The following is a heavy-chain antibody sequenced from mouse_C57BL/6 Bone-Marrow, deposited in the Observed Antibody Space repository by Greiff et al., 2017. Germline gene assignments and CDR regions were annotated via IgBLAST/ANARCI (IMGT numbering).Heavy chain of an antibody. Sequence: QVQLQQPGAELVKPGASVKLSCKASGYTFTSYWMQWVKQRPGQGLEWIGEIAPSDSYTNYNQKFKGKATLTVDTSSSTAYMQLSSLTSEDSAVYYCAREGLLRSLAMDYWGQGTSVTVSS. V-gene: IGHV1-50*01. J-gene: IGHJ4*01. CDR2: IAPSDSYT. CDR3: AREGLLRSLAMDY. D-gene: IGHD1-1*01. CDR1: GYTFTSYW.